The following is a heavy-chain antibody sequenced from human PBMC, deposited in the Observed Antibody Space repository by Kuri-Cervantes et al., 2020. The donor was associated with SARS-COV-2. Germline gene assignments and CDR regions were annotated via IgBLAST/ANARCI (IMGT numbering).Heavy chain of an antibody. V-gene: IGHV4-34*01. Sequence: SETLSLTCTVSGGSISSYYWSWIRQPPGKGLEWIGEINHSGSTNYNPSLKSRVTISVDTSKNQFSLKLSSVTAADTAAYYCARVKSVVTPDIDYWGQGTLVTVSS. CDR2: INHSGST. CDR3: ARVKSVVTPDIDY. CDR1: GGSISSYY. J-gene: IGHJ4*02. D-gene: IGHD4-23*01.